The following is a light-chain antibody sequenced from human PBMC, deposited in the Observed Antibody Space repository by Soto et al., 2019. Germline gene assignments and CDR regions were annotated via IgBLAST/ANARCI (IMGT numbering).Light chain of an antibody. CDR2: DVS. J-gene: IGLJ2*01. CDR3: SSYADNTTRV. CDR1: SNDAGGYKY. Sequence: QSALTQPASVSGSPGQSVTISCTGTSNDAGGYKYVSWYQQHPGKAPKLMIYDVSNRPSGVSNRFSGSKSDNTASLTISGLQDEDEADYYCSSYADNTTRVFGGGTKLTVL. V-gene: IGLV2-14*03.